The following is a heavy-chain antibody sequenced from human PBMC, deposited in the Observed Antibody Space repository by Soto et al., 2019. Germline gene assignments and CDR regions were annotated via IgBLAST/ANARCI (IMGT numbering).Heavy chain of an antibody. J-gene: IGHJ6*02. D-gene: IGHD3-3*01. CDR1: GGTFSSYA. V-gene: IGHV1-69*13. CDR2: IIPIFGTA. Sequence: GASVKLSCKASGGTFSSYAISWVRQAPGQGLEWMGGIIPIFGTANYAQKCQGRVTITADESTSTAYMELSSLRSEDTAVYYCARDMRRRSGSPKLYYYYGMDVWGQGTTVTVSS. CDR3: ARDMRRRSGSPKLYYYYGMDV.